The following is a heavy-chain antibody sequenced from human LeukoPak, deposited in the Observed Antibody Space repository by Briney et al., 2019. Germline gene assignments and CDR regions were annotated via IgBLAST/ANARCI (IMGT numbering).Heavy chain of an antibody. D-gene: IGHD1-7*01. V-gene: IGHV4-39*01. Sequence: SETLSLTCTVSGGSVSSSSSYWAWIRQPQGRGLEWIGSVYYSGTTYYNTSLESRVTISEDTSRNRFSLMLSSVTAADTAVYYCVRQNSDYYYYYLDVWGEGTTVIVSS. CDR2: VYYSGTT. J-gene: IGHJ6*03. CDR3: VRQNSDYYYYYLDV. CDR1: GGSVSSSSSY.